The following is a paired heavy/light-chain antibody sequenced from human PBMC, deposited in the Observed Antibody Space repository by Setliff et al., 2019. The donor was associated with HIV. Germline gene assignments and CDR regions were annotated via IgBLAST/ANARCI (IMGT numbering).Heavy chain of an antibody. V-gene: IGHV4-34*01. CDR2: INHSGST. J-gene: IGHJ4*02. CDR3: ARAREYWYYSGYDYPFYYFDY. Sequence: QVQLQQWGAGLLKPSETLSLTCAVYGGSFSGYYWSWIRQPPGKGLEWIGEINHSGSTNYNPSLKSRVTISVDTSKNQFSLKLSSVTAADTAVYYCARAREYWYYSGYDYPFYYFDYWGQGTLVTVSS. D-gene: IGHD5-12*01. CDR1: GGSFSGYY.
Light chain of an antibody. CDR1: QSISSY. Sequence: DIQMTQSPSSLSASVGDRVTITCRASQSISSYLNWYQQKPGIAPKLLIYAASSLQSGVPSRFSGSGSGTDFTLTISSLQPEDFATYYCQQSYSTPYSFGQGTKLEIK. V-gene: IGKV1-39*01. CDR2: AAS. J-gene: IGKJ2*03. CDR3: QQSYSTPYS.